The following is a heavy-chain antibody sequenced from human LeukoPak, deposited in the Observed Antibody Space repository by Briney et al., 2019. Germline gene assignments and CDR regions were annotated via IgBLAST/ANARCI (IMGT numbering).Heavy chain of an antibody. CDR2: ISYDGSNK. V-gene: IGHV3-30*04. Sequence: GGSLRLSCAASGFTFSSYAMRWVRQAPGKGLEWVAVISYDGSNKYYADSVKGRFTISRDNSKNTLYLQMNSLRAEDTAVYYCARAGGYSYGSGAFDIWGQGTMVTVSS. D-gene: IGHD5-18*01. J-gene: IGHJ3*02. CDR3: ARAGGYSYGSGAFDI. CDR1: GFTFSSYA.